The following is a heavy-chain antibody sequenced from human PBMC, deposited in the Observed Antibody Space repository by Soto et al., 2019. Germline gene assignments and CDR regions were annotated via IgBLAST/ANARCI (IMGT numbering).Heavy chain of an antibody. CDR1: GGSISSGGYY. Sequence: SETLSLTCTVSGGSISSGGYYWSWIRQHPGKGLEWIGYIYYSGSTYYNPSLKSRVTISGDTSKNQFSLKVSSVTAADTAVYYCARGTSWQLPFDYWGQGTLVTVSS. D-gene: IGHD6-13*01. V-gene: IGHV4-31*03. J-gene: IGHJ4*02. CDR2: IYYSGST. CDR3: ARGTSWQLPFDY.